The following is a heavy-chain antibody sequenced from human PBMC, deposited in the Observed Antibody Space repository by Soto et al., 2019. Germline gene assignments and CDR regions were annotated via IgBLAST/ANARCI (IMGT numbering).Heavy chain of an antibody. CDR3: ARIAASGRGWDV. D-gene: IGHD6-13*01. V-gene: IGHV3-7*01. J-gene: IGHJ6*02. CDR1: GFTCSSYW. Sequence: EVQLVESGGGLVQPGGSLRLSCVDSGFTCSSYWMSWVRQAPVKGLEWVGNIKQDGSEENYVDSVKGRFTISRDNAKNSMYLQMNSRRAEDTAVYYCARIAASGRGWDVWGQGTTVVVSS. CDR2: IKQDGSEE.